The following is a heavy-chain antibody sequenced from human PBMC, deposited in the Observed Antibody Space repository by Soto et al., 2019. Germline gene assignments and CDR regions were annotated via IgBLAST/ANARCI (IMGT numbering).Heavy chain of an antibody. V-gene: IGHV2-5*01. Sequence: QITLKESGPTLVKPTQTLTLTCTFSGFSFSTSGEGVGWIRQPPGKALELLGLIYWNDDKRHSPSLKSRLTITTDTSKTLVVLTLTNMGTVDTATYYGAHTPCYYTRVSWGQGTLVTVSS. CDR3: AHTPCYYTRVS. D-gene: IGHD3-3*01. CDR2: IYWNDDK. CDR1: GFSFSTSGEG. J-gene: IGHJ5*02.